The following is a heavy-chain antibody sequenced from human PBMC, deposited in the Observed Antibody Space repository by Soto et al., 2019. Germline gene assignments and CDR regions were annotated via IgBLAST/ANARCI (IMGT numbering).Heavy chain of an antibody. J-gene: IGHJ5*02. CDR3: ARHGYYGSGFDP. V-gene: IGHV5-51*01. D-gene: IGHD3-10*01. CDR2: IYPGDSDI. Sequence: GESLKISCKGSGYSFTSYWIAWVRQVPGKGLELMGVIYPGDSDIRYSPSFQGQVTISADKSISTAYLQWSSLKASDSAMYYCARHGYYGSGFDPWGQGTLVTVSS. CDR1: GYSFTSYW.